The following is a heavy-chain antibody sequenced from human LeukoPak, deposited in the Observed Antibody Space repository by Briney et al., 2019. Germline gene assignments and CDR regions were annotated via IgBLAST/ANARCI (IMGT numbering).Heavy chain of an antibody. J-gene: IGHJ4*02. V-gene: IGHV3-21*01. D-gene: IGHD6-19*01. CDR2: ISSTSSYI. Sequence: GGSLRLSCAASGFTFSSYGMNWVRQAPGKGLEWVSSISSTSSYIYYADSVKGRFTISRDNAKNSLYLQMNSLRAEDTAVYYCARVEAWQWLAHLDPSPFDHWGQGTLVTVSS. CDR1: GFTFSSYG. CDR3: ARVEAWQWLAHLDPSPFDH.